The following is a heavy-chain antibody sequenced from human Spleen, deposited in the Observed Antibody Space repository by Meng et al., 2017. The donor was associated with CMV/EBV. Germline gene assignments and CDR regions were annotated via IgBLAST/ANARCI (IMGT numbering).Heavy chain of an antibody. D-gene: IGHD3-22*01. Sequence: GGSLRLSCAASGFTFSSYSMNWVRQAPGKGLEWVSSISSSCSNIYYADSVKGRFTISRDNAKNSLYLQMNSLRAEDTAVYYCARGKHYYDSSGYPYYFDYWGQGTLVTVSS. CDR2: ISSSCSNI. CDR3: ARGKHYYDSSGYPYYFDY. CDR1: GFTFSSYS. V-gene: IGHV3-21*01. J-gene: IGHJ4*02.